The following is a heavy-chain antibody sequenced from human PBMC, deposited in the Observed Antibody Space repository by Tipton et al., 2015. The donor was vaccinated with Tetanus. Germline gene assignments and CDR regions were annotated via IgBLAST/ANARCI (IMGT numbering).Heavy chain of an antibody. J-gene: IGHJ4*02. CDR1: GISIGSANYY. Sequence: TLSLTCAVSGISIGSANYYWSWIRHHPRKGLEWIGYIYYRGSIHYNPSLQSRVFISLDTSANQFSLKLNSVTAADTAVYYCARGGNEYVDPPDYWGRGTLVTVSS. CDR2: IYYRGSI. V-gene: IGHV4-31*11. D-gene: IGHD3-16*01. CDR3: ARGGNEYVDPPDY.